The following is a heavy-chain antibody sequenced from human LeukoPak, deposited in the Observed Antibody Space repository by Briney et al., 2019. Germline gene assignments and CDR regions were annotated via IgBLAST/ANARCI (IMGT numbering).Heavy chain of an antibody. Sequence: SETLSLTCTVSGGSISSYYWSWIRQPPGKGLEWIGYIYYSGSTNYNPSLKSRVTISVDTSKNQFSLKLSSATAADTAVYYCARDTSITGTTGFDYWGQGTLVTVSS. CDR2: IYYSGST. D-gene: IGHD1-20*01. V-gene: IGHV4-59*01. CDR3: ARDTSITGTTGFDY. J-gene: IGHJ4*02. CDR1: GGSISSYY.